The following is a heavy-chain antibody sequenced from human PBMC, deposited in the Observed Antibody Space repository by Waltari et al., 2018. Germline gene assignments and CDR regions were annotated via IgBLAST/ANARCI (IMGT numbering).Heavy chain of an antibody. J-gene: IGHJ6*03. CDR1: GGSISSYY. D-gene: IGHD6-13*01. V-gene: IGHV4-4*07. CDR3: AREEGGSIAAAGNSYDYYYYYYMDV. CDR2: IYTSGST. Sequence: QVQLQESGPGLVKPSETLSLTCTVSGGSISSYYWSWIRQPAGKGLEWIGRIYTSGSTNYNPSLKSRVTMSVDTSKNQFSLKLSSVTAADTAVYYCAREEGGSIAAAGNSYDYYYYYYMDVWGKGTTVTVSS.